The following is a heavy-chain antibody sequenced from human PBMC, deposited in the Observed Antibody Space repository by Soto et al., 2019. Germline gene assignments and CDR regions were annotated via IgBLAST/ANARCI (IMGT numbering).Heavy chain of an antibody. D-gene: IGHD6-19*01. V-gene: IGHV4-39*02. CDR1: GGSISSSSYY. CDR2: IYYSGST. CDR3: ARDIASGWSNDY. Sequence: SETLSLTCTVSGGSISSSSYYWGWIRQPPGKGLEWIGSIYYSGSTYYNPSLKSRVTISVDTSKNQFSLKLSSVTAEDTAVYYCARDIASGWSNDYWGQGTLVTVSS. J-gene: IGHJ4*02.